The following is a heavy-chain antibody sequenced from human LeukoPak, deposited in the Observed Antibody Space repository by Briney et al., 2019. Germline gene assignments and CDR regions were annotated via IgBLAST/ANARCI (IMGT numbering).Heavy chain of an antibody. J-gene: IGHJ3*02. CDR1: GYTLTELS. D-gene: IGHD6-6*01. CDR3: ATVYGSAAPDAFDI. CDR2: FDPEDGET. V-gene: IGHV1-24*01. Sequence: ASVKVSCKVSGYTLTELSMHWVRQAPGKGLEWMGGFDPEDGETIYAQKFQGRVTMTEDTSTDTAYMELSSLRAEDTAVYYCATVYGSAAPDAFDIWGQGTMVTVSS.